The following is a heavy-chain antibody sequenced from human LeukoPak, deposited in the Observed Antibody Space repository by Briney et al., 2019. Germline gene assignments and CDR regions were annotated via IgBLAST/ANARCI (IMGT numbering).Heavy chain of an antibody. CDR1: GGSISSSSYY. Sequence: PSETLSLTCTVSGGSISSSSYYWGWIRQPPGKGLEWIGSIYYSGSTYYNPSLKSRVTISVDTSKNQFSLKLSSVTAADTAVYYCAGHEGGYSGYDMGRPDYGMDVWGQGTTVTVSS. V-gene: IGHV4-39*01. CDR3: AGHEGGYSGYDMGRPDYGMDV. CDR2: IYYSGST. D-gene: IGHD5-12*01. J-gene: IGHJ6*02.